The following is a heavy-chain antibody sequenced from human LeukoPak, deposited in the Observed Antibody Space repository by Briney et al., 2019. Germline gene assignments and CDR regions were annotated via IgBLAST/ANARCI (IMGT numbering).Heavy chain of an antibody. D-gene: IGHD3-10*01. CDR3: ARVSEETGSDY. CDR2: ISPSGGST. J-gene: IGHJ4*02. Sequence: ASVKVSCKAFGYTFTSNYMHWVRQAPGQGPEWMGVISPSGGSTTYAQKFQGRVTLTRDMSTSTVYMELSRLRSEDTAVYYCARVSEETGSDYWGQGTLVTVSS. V-gene: IGHV1-46*01. CDR1: GYTFTSNY.